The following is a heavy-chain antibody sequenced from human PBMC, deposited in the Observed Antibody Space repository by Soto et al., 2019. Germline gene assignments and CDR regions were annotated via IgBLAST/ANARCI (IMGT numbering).Heavy chain of an antibody. Sequence: QVQLQQWGAGLLKPSETLSLTCAVYGGSFSGYYWRWIRQPPGKGLEWIGEINHSGSTNYNPSLKSRVTISVDTSKNQFSLKLSSVTAADTAVYYCARGDTRWLGECPYYFDYWGQGTLVTVSS. CDR2: INHSGST. CDR3: ARGDTRWLGECPYYFDY. CDR1: GGSFSGYY. D-gene: IGHD6-19*01. J-gene: IGHJ4*02. V-gene: IGHV4-34*01.